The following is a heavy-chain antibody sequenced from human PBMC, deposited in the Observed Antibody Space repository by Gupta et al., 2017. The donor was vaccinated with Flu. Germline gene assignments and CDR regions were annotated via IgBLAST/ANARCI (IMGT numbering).Heavy chain of an antibody. CDR3: AKGKDCSSTSCRTSFDY. J-gene: IGHJ4*02. Sequence: EVQLLESGGGLVQPGGSLRLSCAAAGFTFSTYAMRWVRQAPGKGLEWVSTISGTGGSTTYADSVKGRFTFSRDNSKNTLYLQMNSLRAEETAVYYCAKGKDCSSTSCRTSFDYWGQGTLVTVSS. V-gene: IGHV3-23*01. D-gene: IGHD2-2*01. CDR1: GFTFSTYA. CDR2: ISGTGGST.